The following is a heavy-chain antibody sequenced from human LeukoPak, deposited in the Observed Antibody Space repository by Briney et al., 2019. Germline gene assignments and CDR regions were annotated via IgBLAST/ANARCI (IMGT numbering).Heavy chain of an antibody. J-gene: IGHJ4*02. CDR2: IKSDESSA. D-gene: IGHD1-26*01. CDR3: ATVFKGSSLEDY. V-gene: IGHV3-74*03. CDR1: VFTITNNC. Sequence: GGSLRLPCVACVFTITNNCMYWVRQAPGRGLVWVSRIKSDESSAAYADSVKGRFTISRDNAKNTLYLQMNSLRVEDTAVYYCATVFKGSSLEDYWGQGTLVTVSS.